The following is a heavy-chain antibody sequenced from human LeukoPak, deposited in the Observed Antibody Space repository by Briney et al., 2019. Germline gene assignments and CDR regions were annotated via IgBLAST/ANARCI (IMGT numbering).Heavy chain of an antibody. J-gene: IGHJ3*02. CDR3: ARDRTMVRGAPRDAFDI. D-gene: IGHD3-10*01. CDR2: ISSSSSYI. Sequence: GGSLRLSCAASGFTFSSYSMNWVRQAPGKGLDWVSSISSSSSYIYYADSVKGRFTISRDNAKNSLYLQMNSLRAEDTAVYYCARDRTMVRGAPRDAFDIWGQGTMVTVSS. V-gene: IGHV3-21*01. CDR1: GFTFSSYS.